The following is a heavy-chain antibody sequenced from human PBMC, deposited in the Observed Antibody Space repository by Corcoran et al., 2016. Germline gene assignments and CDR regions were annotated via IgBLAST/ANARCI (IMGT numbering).Heavy chain of an antibody. J-gene: IGHJ6*02. D-gene: IGHD2-2*01. CDR1: GYTFTGYY. Sequence: QVQLVQSGAEVKKPGASVKGYCKASGYTFTGYYMHWVRQAPGQGLEWKGWINPNRGGTNYAQKFQGRVTMTRDTSISTASMELSRLRSDDKAVYYCARDPGYCSGTSCLVGYYYYGMDVWGQGTTVTVSS. CDR3: ARDPGYCSGTSCLVGYYYYGMDV. V-gene: IGHV1-2*02. CDR2: INPNRGGT.